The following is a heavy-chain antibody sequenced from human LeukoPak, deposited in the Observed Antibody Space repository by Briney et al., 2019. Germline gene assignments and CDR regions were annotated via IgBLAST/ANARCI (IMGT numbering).Heavy chain of an antibody. V-gene: IGHV3-11*04. J-gene: IGHJ3*02. Sequence: GGSLRLSCAASGFSFSDYYMAWIRQAPGKGLEWVSYISQSGTAIYPPDSVKGRFTISRDNTRKSLFLQMNSLRAEDTAVYYCARYPAPFDAFDIWGQGTMVTVSS. CDR2: ISQSGTAI. CDR3: ARYPAPFDAFDI. D-gene: IGHD2-2*01. CDR1: GFSFSDYY.